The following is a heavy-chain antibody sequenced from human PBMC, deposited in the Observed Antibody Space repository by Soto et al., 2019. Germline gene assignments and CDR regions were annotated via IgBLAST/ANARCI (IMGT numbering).Heavy chain of an antibody. CDR2: IVVGSGNT. CDR3: AAETGIVVVPAAYGMDV. D-gene: IGHD2-2*01. V-gene: IGHV1-58*01. J-gene: IGHJ6*02. Sequence: QMQLVQSGPEVKKPGTSEKVSCKASGFTFTSSAVQWVRQARGQRLEWIGWIVVGSGNTNYAQKFQERVTITRDMSTSTAYMELSSLRSEDTAVYYCAAETGIVVVPAAYGMDVWGQGTTVTVSS. CDR1: GFTFTSSA.